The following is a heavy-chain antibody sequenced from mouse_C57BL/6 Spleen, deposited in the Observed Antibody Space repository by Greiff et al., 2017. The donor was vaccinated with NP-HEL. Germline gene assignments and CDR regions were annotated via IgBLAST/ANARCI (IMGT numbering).Heavy chain of an antibody. CDR2: ISDGGSYT. CDR3: ARDGGLRDAMDY. V-gene: IGHV5-4*01. D-gene: IGHD3-1*01. J-gene: IGHJ4*01. CDR1: GFTFSSYA. Sequence: EVKLVESGGGLVKPGGSLKLSCAASGFTFSSYAMSWVRQTPEKRLEWVATISDGGSYTYYPDNVKGRFTISRDNAKNNLYLQMSHLKSEDTAMYYCARDGGLRDAMDYWGQGTSVTVSS.